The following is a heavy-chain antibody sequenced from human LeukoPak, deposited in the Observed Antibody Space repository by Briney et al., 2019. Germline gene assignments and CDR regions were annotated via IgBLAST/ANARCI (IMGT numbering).Heavy chain of an antibody. CDR1: GFTFSSYA. CDR2: ISSSSSYI. V-gene: IGHV3-21*01. J-gene: IGHJ5*02. Sequence: GGSLRLSCAASGFTFSSYAMSWVRQAPGKGLEWVSSISSSSSYIYYADSVKGRFTISRDNAKNSLYLQMNSLRAEDTAVYYCARTGVEYQLLSGWFDPWGQGTLVTVSS. D-gene: IGHD2-2*01. CDR3: ARTGVEYQLLSGWFDP.